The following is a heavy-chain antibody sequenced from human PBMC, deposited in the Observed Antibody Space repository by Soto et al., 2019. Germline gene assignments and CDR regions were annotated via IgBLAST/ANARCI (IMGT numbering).Heavy chain of an antibody. V-gene: IGHV3-11*06. J-gene: IGHJ4*02. CDR3: SRGGGGGLFDL. CDR2: ISPRTTYK. Sequence: PGGSLRLSCASSGFTFSDHYMNWIRRSPGKGLEFLSYISPRTTYKNYADSVKGRFTISRDNAKNSLYLQLNSLRAEDTAIYYCSRGGGGGLFDLWGQGTFVTVSS. CDR1: GFTFSDHY. D-gene: IGHD2-21*01.